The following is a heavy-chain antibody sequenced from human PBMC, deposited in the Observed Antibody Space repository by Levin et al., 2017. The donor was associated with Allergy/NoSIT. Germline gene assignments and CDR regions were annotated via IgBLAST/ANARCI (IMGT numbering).Heavy chain of an antibody. CDR2: ISYDGSNK. CDR1: GFTFSSYG. V-gene: IGHV3-30*18. CDR3: AKGVEYSGYDWPPYYYYYGMDV. J-gene: IGHJ6*02. Sequence: GGSLRLSCAASGFTFSSYGMHWVRQAPGKGLEWVAVISYDGSNKYYADSVKGRFTISRDNSKNTLYLQMNSLRAEDTAVYYCAKGVEYSGYDWPPYYYYYGMDVWGQGTTVTVSS. D-gene: IGHD5-12*01.